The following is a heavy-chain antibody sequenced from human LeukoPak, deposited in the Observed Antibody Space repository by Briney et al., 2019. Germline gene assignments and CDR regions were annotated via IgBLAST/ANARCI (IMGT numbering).Heavy chain of an antibody. J-gene: IGHJ1*01. CDR2: ISNSGTAI. D-gene: IGHD5-18*01. Sequence: GGSLRLSGAASGFTFSSYEMNWVRQAPGKGLDWVSYISNSGTAIYYADSVKGRFTISRDNAKSSLYLQMNSLRAEDTAVYYCARAGYSMDTEYFQHWGQGTLVTVSS. V-gene: IGHV3-48*03. CDR1: GFTFSSYE. CDR3: ARAGYSMDTEYFQH.